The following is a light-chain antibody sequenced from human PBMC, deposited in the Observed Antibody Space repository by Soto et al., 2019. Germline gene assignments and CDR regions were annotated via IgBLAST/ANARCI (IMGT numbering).Light chain of an antibody. V-gene: IGKV3-20*01. J-gene: IGKJ4*01. CDR1: QSVSSSY. Sequence: EIVLALSPGTLSLSPGERATLSCRASQSVSSSYLAWYQQKPGQAPRLLIYGASSRATGIPDRFSGSGSGTDFTLTISRLEPEDFAVYYCQQYGSPFGGGTKVDIK. CDR3: QQYGSP. CDR2: GAS.